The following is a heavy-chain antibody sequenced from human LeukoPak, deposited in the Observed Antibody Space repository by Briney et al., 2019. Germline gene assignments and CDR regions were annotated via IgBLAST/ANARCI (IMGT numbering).Heavy chain of an antibody. Sequence: PGGSLRLSCAASGFTFSTYWMSWVRQAPGKGLEWVANIKQDGSDKFYVDSVKGRFTISRDNAKNSMYLQMNSLRAEDTAVYYCARVSPVASRDYWGQGTLVTVSS. CDR1: GFTFSTYW. J-gene: IGHJ4*02. V-gene: IGHV3-7*01. D-gene: IGHD2-2*01. CDR3: ARVSPVASRDY. CDR2: IKQDGSDK.